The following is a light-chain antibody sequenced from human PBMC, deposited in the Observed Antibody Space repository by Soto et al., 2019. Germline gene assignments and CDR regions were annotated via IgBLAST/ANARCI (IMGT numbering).Light chain of an antibody. CDR2: DAS. Sequence: DIQMPQSPYSLSASVGDRVTIPCRASQSISSYLNWYQQKPGKAPKILISDASSLQSGVPSRFSGTGSGTDFTLTISSLQPEDSATYYCQQSFRTPITFGQGTRLEIK. CDR3: QQSFRTPIT. CDR1: QSISSY. J-gene: IGKJ5*01. V-gene: IGKV1-39*01.